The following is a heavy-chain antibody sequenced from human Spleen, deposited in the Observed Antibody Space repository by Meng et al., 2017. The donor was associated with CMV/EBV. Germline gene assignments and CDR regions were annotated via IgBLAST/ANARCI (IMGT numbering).Heavy chain of an antibody. V-gene: IGHV6-1*01. CDR3: AREDYYYYGMDV. J-gene: IGHJ6*02. CDR1: GDSVSSNSAA. CDR2: TYYKSKWYN. Sequence: SETLSHTCAISGDSVSSNSAAWTWIRQSPSRGLEWLGRTYYKSKWYNDYAVSVKSRITLNPDTSKNQFSLQLNSVTPEDTAVYYCAREDYYYYGMDVWGQGTTVTVSS.